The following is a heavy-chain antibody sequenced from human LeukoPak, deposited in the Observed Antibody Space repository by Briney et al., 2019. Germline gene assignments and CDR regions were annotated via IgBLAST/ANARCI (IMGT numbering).Heavy chain of an antibody. CDR2: ISYDGNNK. CDR3: AMKAVPRPRLYDAFDF. V-gene: IGHV3-30*04. CDR1: GFTFSSYT. Sequence: GGSLRLSCAASGFTFSSYTMHWVRQAPGKGLEWVALISYDGNNKYYTDSVKGRFTISRDNSKNTLYLQMNSLRADDTAVYYCAMKAVPRPRLYDAFDFWGQGTVVTVSS. J-gene: IGHJ3*01. D-gene: IGHD2-2*02.